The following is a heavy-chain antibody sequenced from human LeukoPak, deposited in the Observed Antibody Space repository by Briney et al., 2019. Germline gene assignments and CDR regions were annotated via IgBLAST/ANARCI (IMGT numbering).Heavy chain of an antibody. CDR2: IYYSGST. CDR3: ARTFYYGSGSLDAFDI. Sequence: SQTLSLTCTVSGGSINSGDYYWSWIRQHPGKGLEWIGYIYYSGSTYYNPSLKSRVTISLDTSNNQFSLRLSSVTAADTAVYYCARTFYYGSGSLDAFDIWGQGTMVTVSS. V-gene: IGHV4-31*03. D-gene: IGHD3-10*01. CDR1: GGSINSGDYY. J-gene: IGHJ3*02.